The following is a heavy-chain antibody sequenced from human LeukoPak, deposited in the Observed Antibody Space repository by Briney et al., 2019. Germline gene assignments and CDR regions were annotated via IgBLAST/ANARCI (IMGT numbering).Heavy chain of an antibody. CDR3: ARQSGDGYNSFDY. CDR1: GGSISSSSYY. Sequence: SETLSLTCTVSGGSISSSSYYWGWIRQPPGKGLEWIGSIYHSGSTYYNPSLKSRVTISADTSKNQFSLKLNSVTAADTAVFYCARQSGDGYNSFDYWGQGTLVTVSS. V-gene: IGHV4-39*01. D-gene: IGHD5-12*01. CDR2: IYHSGST. J-gene: IGHJ4*02.